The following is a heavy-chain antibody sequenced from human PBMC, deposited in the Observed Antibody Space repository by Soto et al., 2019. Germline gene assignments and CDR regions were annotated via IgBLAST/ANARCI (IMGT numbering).Heavy chain of an antibody. Sequence: SETLSLTCAVYGGSFSGYYWSWIRQPPGKGLEWIGEINHSGSTNYNPSLKSRVTISVDTSKNQFSLKLSPVTAADTAVYYCARGRSIAARRSSLYYYYMDVWGKGTTVTVSS. V-gene: IGHV4-34*01. D-gene: IGHD6-6*01. CDR3: ARGRSIAARRSSLYYYYMDV. CDR2: INHSGST. CDR1: GGSFSGYY. J-gene: IGHJ6*03.